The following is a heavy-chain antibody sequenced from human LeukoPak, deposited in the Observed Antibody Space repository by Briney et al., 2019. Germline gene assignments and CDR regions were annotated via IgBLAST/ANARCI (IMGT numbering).Heavy chain of an antibody. Sequence: SETLSLTCTVSGGSISSSSYYWGWIRQPPGKGLEWIGSIYYSGSTYYNPSLKSRVTISVDTSKNQFSLKLRSVTATDTALYYCARVYDFWSGNHGAYFDYWGQGTLVSVSS. V-gene: IGHV4-39*01. CDR2: IYYSGST. CDR3: ARVYDFWSGNHGAYFDY. J-gene: IGHJ4*02. D-gene: IGHD3-3*01. CDR1: GGSISSSSYY.